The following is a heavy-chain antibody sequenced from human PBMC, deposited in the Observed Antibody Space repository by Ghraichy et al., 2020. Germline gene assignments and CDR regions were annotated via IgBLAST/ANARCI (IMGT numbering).Heavy chain of an antibody. D-gene: IGHD2-15*01. Sequence: GGSLRLSCAASGFTLSNYWMHWVRHAPGKGLVWVSRIKSDGSSTIYADSVKGRFTISRDNAKNTLYLQMNSLRAEDTADYYCAREYCSGGRCFFGTGGSHFDYWGQGTPVTVSS. CDR2: IKSDGSST. CDR3: AREYCSGGRCFFGTGGSHFDY. CDR1: GFTLSNYW. V-gene: IGHV3-74*01. J-gene: IGHJ4*02.